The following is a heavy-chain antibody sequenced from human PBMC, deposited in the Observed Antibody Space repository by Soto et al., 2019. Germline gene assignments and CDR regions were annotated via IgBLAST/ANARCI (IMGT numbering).Heavy chain of an antibody. V-gene: IGHV6-1*01. Sequence: QSQTLSLTCAISGDSVSSNSAAWNWIRQSPSRGLEWLGRTYYRSKWYNDYAVSVKSRITINPDTSKNQFSLQLNSVTPEDTAVYYCARVGRAGTYYYYGMDVWGQGTTVTVSS. CDR1: GDSVSSNSAA. D-gene: IGHD6-19*01. CDR2: TYYRSKWYN. J-gene: IGHJ6*02. CDR3: ARVGRAGTYYYYGMDV.